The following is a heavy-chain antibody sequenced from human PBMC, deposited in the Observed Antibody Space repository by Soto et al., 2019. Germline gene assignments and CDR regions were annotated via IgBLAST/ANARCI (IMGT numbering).Heavy chain of an antibody. CDR1: GFTVSSHA. Sequence: EVQVLESGGGLVQPGGSLRLSCEGSGFTVSSHAMTWIRQAPGKGPEWVSTITADGGTYYADSVKVRFAMSRDTSDSTLYLQMNSLGAEDTAAYYCAPHVSCSGGSCQYDAFAIRGQGTMVTVSS. CDR3: APHVSCSGGSCQYDAFAI. D-gene: IGHD2-15*01. CDR2: ITADGGT. J-gene: IGHJ3*02. V-gene: IGHV3-23*01.